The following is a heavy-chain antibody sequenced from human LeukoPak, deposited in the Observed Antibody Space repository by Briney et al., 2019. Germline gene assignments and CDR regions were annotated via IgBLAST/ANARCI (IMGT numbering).Heavy chain of an antibody. J-gene: IGHJ5*02. V-gene: IGHV3-30-3*01. CDR1: GFTFSSYA. CDR3: GRDRRGGRGYSAVDP. D-gene: IGHD2-21*01. CDR2: ISYDGSNK. Sequence: GGSLRLSCAASGFTFSSYAMHWVRQAPGKGLEWVAVISYDGSNKYYADSVKGRFTISRDNSKNTLYLQMNSLRAEDTAVYYCGRDRRGGRGYSAVDPWGQGTLVTVSS.